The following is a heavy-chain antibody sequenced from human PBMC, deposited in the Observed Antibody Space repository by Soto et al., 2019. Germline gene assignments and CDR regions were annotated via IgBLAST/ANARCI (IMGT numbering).Heavy chain of an antibody. CDR2: IIPISDTT. V-gene: IGHV1-69*01. D-gene: IGHD2-2*01. Sequence: QVQLVQSGAEVKKPGSSVKVSGKSSGGTFSSYAISWVRQAPGQGLEWMGGIIPISDTTNYAQKFQGRVTITADESTSTAYMELSSLRSEDTAVYYCARSHGSSTSLEIYYYYYYGMDVWGQGTTVTVSS. CDR1: GGTFSSYA. J-gene: IGHJ6*02. CDR3: ARSHGSSTSLEIYYYYYYGMDV.